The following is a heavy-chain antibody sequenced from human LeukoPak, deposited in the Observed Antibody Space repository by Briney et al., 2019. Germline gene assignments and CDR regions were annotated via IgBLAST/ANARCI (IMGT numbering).Heavy chain of an antibody. V-gene: IGHV1-69*05. J-gene: IGHJ1*01. CDR2: IIPIFGTA. CDR3: ARAPDGYRPGENSPLQH. Sequence: ASVKVSCKASRDIFSRSAISWVRQAPGQGLEWMGGIIPIFGTANYAQKFQGRVTITTDESTSTAYMELSSLRSEDTAVYYCARAPDGYRPGENSPLQHWGQGTLVTVSS. D-gene: IGHD5-24*01. CDR1: RDIFSRSA.